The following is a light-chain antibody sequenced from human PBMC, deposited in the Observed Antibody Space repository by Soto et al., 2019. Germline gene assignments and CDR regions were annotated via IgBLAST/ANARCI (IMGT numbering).Light chain of an antibody. Sequence: EIVLTQSPATLSLSPGERATLSCRASQSVSRSYLAWYQQKPGQAPRLLIYAAASRATGIPDRFSGGGSGTDFTLTISRLEPEDFAVYYCQQYGYSSWTFGQGTKVDI. CDR2: AAA. V-gene: IGKV3-20*01. CDR3: QQYGYSSWT. J-gene: IGKJ1*01. CDR1: QSVSRSY.